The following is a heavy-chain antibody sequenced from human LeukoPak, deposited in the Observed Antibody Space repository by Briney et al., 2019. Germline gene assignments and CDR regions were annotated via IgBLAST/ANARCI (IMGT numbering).Heavy chain of an antibody. Sequence: SETLSLTCTVSGGSISSYYWSWIRQPPGKGLEWIGNIYYSGNTNYSPSLRSRVTISVDTSKNQFSLKLSSVTAADTALCYCARGSIAAYYWGQGTLVTVSS. CDR2: IYYSGNT. CDR3: ARGSIAAYY. V-gene: IGHV4-59*01. D-gene: IGHD6-13*01. J-gene: IGHJ4*02. CDR1: GGSISSYY.